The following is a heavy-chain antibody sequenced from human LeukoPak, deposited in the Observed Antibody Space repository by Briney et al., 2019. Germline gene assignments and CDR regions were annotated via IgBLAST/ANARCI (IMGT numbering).Heavy chain of an antibody. Sequence: PSETLSLTCTVSGGSITGFYWSWFRQSPGKELEYIGYILYSGTIHYNPSLRGRVTISVDTSKNQFSLKLRSVTAADTAVYYCTRHNRPADSIGYYEDYWGQGTLVTVSS. J-gene: IGHJ4*02. CDR3: TRHNRPADSIGYYEDY. CDR1: GGSITGFY. CDR2: ILYSGTI. V-gene: IGHV4-59*08. D-gene: IGHD3-22*01.